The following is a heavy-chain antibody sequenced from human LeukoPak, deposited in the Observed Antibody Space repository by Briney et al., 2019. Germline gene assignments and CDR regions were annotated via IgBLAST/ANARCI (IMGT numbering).Heavy chain of an antibody. Sequence: GGSLRLSCAASGFPFSSYTMNWVRQAPGKGLEWVSSITGSSNYIYYRGSVKGRFTISRDNAKNSLNLQLNSLRAEDMAVYYCARDTWSGGAFDIWGQGTMVTVSS. CDR1: GFPFSSYT. V-gene: IGHV3-21*01. D-gene: IGHD3-3*01. J-gene: IGHJ3*02. CDR2: ITGSSNYI. CDR3: ARDTWSGGAFDI.